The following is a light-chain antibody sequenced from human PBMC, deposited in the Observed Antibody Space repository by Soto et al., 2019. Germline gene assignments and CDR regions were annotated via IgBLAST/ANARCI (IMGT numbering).Light chain of an antibody. CDR2: EVN. V-gene: IGLV2-8*01. CDR1: SSDLGGYNY. CDR3: QSYGTNLSVL. J-gene: IGLJ2*01. Sequence: QSALTQPPSASGSPGQSVTISCTGTSSDLGGYNYVSWYQHHPGKAPKLMIYEVNKRPSGVPDRFFGSKSGNTASLTVSGLQAEDEADYYCQSYGTNLSVLFGGGTQLTFL.